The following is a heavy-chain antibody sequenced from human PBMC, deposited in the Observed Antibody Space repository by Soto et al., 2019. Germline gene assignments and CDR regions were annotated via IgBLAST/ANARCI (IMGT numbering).Heavy chain of an antibody. V-gene: IGHV1-69*13. J-gene: IGHJ3*01. D-gene: IGHD1-7*01. CDR2: IIPIFGTA. CDR1: GGTFSSYA. Sequence: SVKVSCKASGGTFSSYAISWVRQAPGQGLEWMGGIIPIFGTANYAQKFQGRVTITADESTSTAYMELSSLRSEDTAVYYCARGGRNWNYDSLGAFDLWGQGTMVTVSS. CDR3: ARGGRNWNYDSLGAFDL.